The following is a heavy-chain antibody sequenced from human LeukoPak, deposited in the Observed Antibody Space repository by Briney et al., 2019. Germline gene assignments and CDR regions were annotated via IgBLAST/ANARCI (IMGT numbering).Heavy chain of an antibody. J-gene: IGHJ6*02. Sequence: SCKASGGTFSSYAMSWVRQTPGKGLEWVSVISGSGGSTYYADSVKGRFTISRDNSKNTLFLQISSLRAEDTAPYYCAKSVAIYFYYGLDVWGQGTTVAVSS. CDR3: AKSVAIYFYYGLDV. D-gene: IGHD3-3*01. CDR2: ISGSGGST. CDR1: GGTFSSYA. V-gene: IGHV3-23*01.